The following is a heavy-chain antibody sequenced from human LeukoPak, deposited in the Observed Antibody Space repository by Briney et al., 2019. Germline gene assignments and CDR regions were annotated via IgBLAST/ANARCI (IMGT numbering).Heavy chain of an antibody. Sequence: SETLSLTCAVSGGSISTNWWSWVRQPPGKGLEWIGEIKDSGRTNYNTSLTGRVTISIDTSKSQFSLKLTSVTAADTAVYYCASGGSPRGFDYWGQGTLVTVSS. CDR2: IKDSGRT. D-gene: IGHD2-15*01. J-gene: IGHJ4*02. CDR1: GGSISTNW. V-gene: IGHV4-4*02. CDR3: ASGGSPRGFDY.